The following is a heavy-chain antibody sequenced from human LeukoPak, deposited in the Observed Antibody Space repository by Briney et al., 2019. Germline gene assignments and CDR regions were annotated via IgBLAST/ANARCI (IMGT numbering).Heavy chain of an antibody. CDR2: IRSKAYGGTT. Sequence: GGSLRLSCTDPGFTLCDYAMSWVRQAPGKGREWVGFIRSKAYGGTTEYAASVKGRFTISRDDSKSIAYLKMNSLKTEDTAVYYCTRDRGGAAGELFDYWGQGTLVTVSS. CDR1: GFTLCDYA. J-gene: IGHJ4*02. V-gene: IGHV3-49*04. D-gene: IGHD3-10*01. CDR3: TRDRGGAAGELFDY.